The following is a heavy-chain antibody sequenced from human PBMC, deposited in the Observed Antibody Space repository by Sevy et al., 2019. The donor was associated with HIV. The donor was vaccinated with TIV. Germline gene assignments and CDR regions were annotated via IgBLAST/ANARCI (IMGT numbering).Heavy chain of an antibody. J-gene: IGHJ4*02. CDR3: VRAIQLAASY. Sequence: GGSLRLSCEASAINIRDYWMNWVRQAPGKGLEWVANINPDGSKIYYAESVKGRFTISRDSAKNSVFLQMTSLRAEDTGVSYCVRAIQLAASYWGQGMLVTVSS. V-gene: IGHV3-7*02. CDR2: INPDGSKI. D-gene: IGHD2-15*01. CDR1: AINIRDYW.